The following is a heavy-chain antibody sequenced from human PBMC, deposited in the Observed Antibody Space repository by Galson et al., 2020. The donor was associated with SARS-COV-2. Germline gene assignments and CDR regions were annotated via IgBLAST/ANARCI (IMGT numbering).Heavy chain of an antibody. CDR3: ATSRDDYVWGSYRYTIDY. V-gene: IGHV3-30*04. D-gene: IGHD3-16*02. CDR2: ISYDGSNK. Sequence: SLKISCAASGFTFSSYAMHWVRQAPGKGLEWVAVISYDGSNKYYADSVKGRFTISRDNSKNTLYLQMNSLRAEDTAVYYCATSRDDYVWGSYRYTIDYWGQGTLVTVSS. CDR1: GFTFSSYA. J-gene: IGHJ4*02.